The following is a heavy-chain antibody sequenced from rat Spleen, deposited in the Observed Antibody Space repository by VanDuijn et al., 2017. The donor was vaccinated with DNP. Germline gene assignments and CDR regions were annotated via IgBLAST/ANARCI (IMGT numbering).Heavy chain of an antibody. CDR2: ISSGGNT. D-gene: IGHD1-1*01. CDR3: TRDEWPYFFDY. J-gene: IGHJ2*01. V-gene: IGHV2S12*01. CDR1: GFSLTTNG. Sequence: QVQLKESGPGLVQPSQTLSLTCTVSGFSLTTNGVSWVRQPPGKGLEWIAAISSGGNTYFNSALKSRLSVTRDTSRSQVFLKMNSLQTDDTGTYYCTRDEWPYFFDYWGQGVMVTVSS.